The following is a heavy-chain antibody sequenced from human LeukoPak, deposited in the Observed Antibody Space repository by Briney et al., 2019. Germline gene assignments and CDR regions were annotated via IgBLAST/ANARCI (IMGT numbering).Heavy chain of an antibody. CDR3: ARDPTVIAAADYAAVAGMEGYGMDV. CDR1: GYTFTGYY. D-gene: IGHD6-13*01. Sequence: ASVKVSCKASGYTFTGYYMHWVRQAPGQGLEWMGWINPNSDGANYAQKFQGRVTMTRDTSTSTVYMELSSLRPEDTAVYYCARDPTVIAAADYAAVAGMEGYGMDVWGQGTTVTVSS. V-gene: IGHV1-2*02. CDR2: INPNSDGA. J-gene: IGHJ6*02.